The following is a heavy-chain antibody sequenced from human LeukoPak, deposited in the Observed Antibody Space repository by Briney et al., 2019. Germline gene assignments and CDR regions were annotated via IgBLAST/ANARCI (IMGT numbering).Heavy chain of an antibody. CDR2: ISYDGSNK. CDR3: ARDVWGYYYYMDV. CDR1: GFTFSSYA. J-gene: IGHJ6*03. D-gene: IGHD3-16*01. Sequence: PGGSLRLSCAASGFTFSSYAMHWVRQAPGKGLEWVAVISYDGSNKYYADSVKGRFTISRDNSKNTLYLQMNSLRAEDTAVYYCARDVWGYYYYMDVWGKGTTVTVSS. V-gene: IGHV3-30-3*01.